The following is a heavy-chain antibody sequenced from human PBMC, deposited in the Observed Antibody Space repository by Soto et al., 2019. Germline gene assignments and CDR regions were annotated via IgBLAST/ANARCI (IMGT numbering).Heavy chain of an antibody. V-gene: IGHV6-1*01. CDR1: GDSVSSNSAA. CDR2: TYYRSKWNN. Sequence: SQTLSLTCAISGDSVSSNSAAWNWIRQSPSRGLEWLGRTYYRSKWNNDYAISVKSRITINPDTSKNQFSLQLNSVTPQDTAVYSCPSHVDQVAGSLGDALDVWGQGTMVTVSS. CDR3: PSHVDQVAGSLGDALDV. J-gene: IGHJ3*01.